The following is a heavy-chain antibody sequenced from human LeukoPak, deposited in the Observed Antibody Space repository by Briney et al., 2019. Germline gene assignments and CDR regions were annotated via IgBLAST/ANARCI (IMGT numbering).Heavy chain of an antibody. J-gene: IGHJ4*02. D-gene: IGHD3-9*01. V-gene: IGHV3-7*01. Sequence: PGRSLRLSCAASGFTFSSYAMHWVRQAPGKGLEWVANIKQDGSDSYYVDSVKGRFTISRDNAKNSLFLQMNSLRAEDTAVYYCVRDRALSYWGQGTLVTVSS. CDR3: VRDRALSY. CDR1: GFTFSSYA. CDR2: IKQDGSDS.